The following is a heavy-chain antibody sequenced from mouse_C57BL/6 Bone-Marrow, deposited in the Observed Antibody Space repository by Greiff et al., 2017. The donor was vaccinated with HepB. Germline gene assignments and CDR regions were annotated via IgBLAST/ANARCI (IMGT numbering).Heavy chain of an antibody. D-gene: IGHD1-1*01. Sequence: EVKLVESGGGLVKPGGSLKLSCAASGFTFSDYGMHWVRQAPEKGLEWVAYISSGSSTIYYADTVKGRFTISRDNAKNTLFLQMTSLRSEDTAMYYCARGRITTVVAPYSFDYWGQGTTLTVSS. CDR2: ISSGSSTI. CDR1: GFTFSDYG. V-gene: IGHV5-17*01. J-gene: IGHJ2*01. CDR3: ARGRITTVVAPYSFDY.